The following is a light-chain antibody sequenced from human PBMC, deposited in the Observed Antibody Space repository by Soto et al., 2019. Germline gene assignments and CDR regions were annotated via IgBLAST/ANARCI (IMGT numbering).Light chain of an antibody. J-gene: IGKJ5*01. CDR1: QTISRN. Sequence: MTQSAPTLSVSPGERGTLSCRASQTISRNLAWYQHKPGRAPKLLIFGASSLQSGVPSRFSGSGAGTDFTLTISSLQPEDFATYYCQQANSFPITFGQGTRLEIK. CDR2: GAS. V-gene: IGKV1-12*01. CDR3: QQANSFPIT.